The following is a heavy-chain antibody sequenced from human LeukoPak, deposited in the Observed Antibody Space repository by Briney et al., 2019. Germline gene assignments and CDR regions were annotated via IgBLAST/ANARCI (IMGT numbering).Heavy chain of an antibody. Sequence: PSETLSLTSTVSGGSISSYYWSWIRQPPGKGLEWIGYIYYSGSTNYNPSLKSRVTISVDTSKNQFSLKVSSVTAADTAVYYCARDSGPRFDYWGQGTLVTVSS. CDR2: IYYSGST. D-gene: IGHD6-19*01. J-gene: IGHJ4*02. CDR3: ARDSGPRFDY. V-gene: IGHV4-59*01. CDR1: GGSISSYY.